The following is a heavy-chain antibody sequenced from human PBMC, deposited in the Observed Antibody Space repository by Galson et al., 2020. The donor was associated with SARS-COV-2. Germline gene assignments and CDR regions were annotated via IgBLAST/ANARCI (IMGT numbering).Heavy chain of an antibody. J-gene: IGHJ3*02. V-gene: IGHV3-30*18. D-gene: IGHD3-22*01. CDR1: GFTFSSYG. Sequence: GGSLRLSCAASGFTFSSYGMHWVRQAPGKGLEWVAVISYDGSNKYYADSVKGRFTISRDNSKNTLYLQMNSLRAEDTAVYYCAKMYYYDSSGYYYEDDDAFDIWGQGTMVTVSS. CDR2: ISYDGSNK. CDR3: AKMYYYDSSGYYYEDDDAFDI.